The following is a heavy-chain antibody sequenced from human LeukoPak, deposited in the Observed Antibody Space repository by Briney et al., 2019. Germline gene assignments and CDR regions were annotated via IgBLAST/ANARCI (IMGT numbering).Heavy chain of an antibody. CDR3: ARDLEYCSGGSCYYYGMDV. CDR2: INPNSGGT. Sequence: ASVKVSCKASGYTFTGYYMHWVRQAPGQGLEWMGWINPNSGGTNYAQKFQGRVTMTRDTSISTAYMELSRLRSDDTAVYHCARDLEYCSGGSCYYYGMDVWGQGTTVTVSS. J-gene: IGHJ6*02. D-gene: IGHD2-15*01. V-gene: IGHV1-2*02. CDR1: GYTFTGYY.